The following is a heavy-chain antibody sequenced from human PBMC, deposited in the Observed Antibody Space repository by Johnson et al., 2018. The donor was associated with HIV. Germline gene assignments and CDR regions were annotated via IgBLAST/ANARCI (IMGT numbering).Heavy chain of an antibody. CDR3: AREGLQDPAWDAFDI. Sequence: EVQLVESGGGVVQPGGSLRLSCAASGFTFSSYAMSWVRQAPGKGLEWVGRIKCKTDGGTTDYADSVKGRFTISRDNSKNTLYLQMSSLRAEDTAVYYCAREGLQDPAWDAFDIWGQGTMVTVSS. CDR2: IKCKTDGGTT. V-gene: IGHV3-23*04. J-gene: IGHJ3*02. CDR1: GFTFSSYA.